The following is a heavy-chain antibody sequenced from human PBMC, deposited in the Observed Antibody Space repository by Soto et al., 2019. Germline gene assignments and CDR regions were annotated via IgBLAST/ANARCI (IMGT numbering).Heavy chain of an antibody. J-gene: IGHJ6*02. CDR3: ASSAAAGTTYGMDV. CDR2: IYYSGIT. D-gene: IGHD6-13*01. V-gene: IGHV4-39*01. Sequence: SETLSLTCTVSGGSISSSSYYWGWILQPPGKGLEWIGSIYYSGITYYNPSLKSRVTISVDTSKNQFSLKLSSVTAADTAVYYCASSAAAGTTYGMDVWGQGTTVTVSS. CDR1: GGSISSSSYY.